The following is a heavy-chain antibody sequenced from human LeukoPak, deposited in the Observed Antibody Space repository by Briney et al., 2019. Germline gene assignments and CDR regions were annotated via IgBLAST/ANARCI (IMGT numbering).Heavy chain of an antibody. V-gene: IGHV3-23*01. Sequence: GGSLRPSCAASGFTFSSYAMSWARQAPGKGLEWVSAISGSGGSTYYADSVKGRFTISRDNSKNTLYLQMNSLRAEDTAVYYCAKEMIVVVPAAIYPFDYWGQGTLVTVSS. D-gene: IGHD2-2*02. CDR1: GFTFSSYA. CDR3: AKEMIVVVPAAIYPFDY. J-gene: IGHJ4*02. CDR2: ISGSGGST.